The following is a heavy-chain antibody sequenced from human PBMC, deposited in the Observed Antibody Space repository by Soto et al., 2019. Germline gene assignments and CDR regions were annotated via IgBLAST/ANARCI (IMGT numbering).Heavy chain of an antibody. Sequence: HSECMYLTRAVCSGSLWIYFFGLLRQKQGKGLEWIGEITHSGSTNYNPSLKSRVTISVETSKNQFSLKLSSVTAADTAVYYWGSFFFHAEDAIRVVRSVSAFLLNRSSDL. D-gene: IGHD3-10*02. J-gene: IGHJ2*01. CDR1: SGSLWIYF. CDR2: ITHSGST. CDR3: GSFFFHAEDAIRVVRSVSAFLLNRSSDL. V-gene: IGHV4-34*01.